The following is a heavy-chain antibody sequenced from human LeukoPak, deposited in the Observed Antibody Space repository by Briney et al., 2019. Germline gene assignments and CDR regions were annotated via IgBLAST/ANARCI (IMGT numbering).Heavy chain of an antibody. V-gene: IGHV4-59*01. Sequence: SETLSLTCTVSGGSISSYYWSWIRQPPGKGLGWIGYIYYSGSTNYNPSLKSRVTISVDTSKNQFSLKLSSVTAADTAVYYCARDQGRLGEFSRFYYGMDVWGQGTTVTVSS. CDR1: GGSISSYY. D-gene: IGHD3-16*01. J-gene: IGHJ6*02. CDR3: ARDQGRLGEFSRFYYGMDV. CDR2: IYYSGST.